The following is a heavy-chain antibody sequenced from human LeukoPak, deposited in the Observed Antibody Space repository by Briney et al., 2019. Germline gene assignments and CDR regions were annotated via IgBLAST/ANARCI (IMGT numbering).Heavy chain of an antibody. CDR1: GFTVSGTH. CDR3: ARDQATSGGGLDS. V-gene: IGHV3-53*01. J-gene: IGHJ4*02. CDR2: IYTGGTT. D-gene: IGHD3-16*01. Sequence: GGSLRLSCAASGFTVSGTHMSWVRQAPGKGLEWVSAIYTGGTTYYSDSVEGRFTISRDKSKNTLYLQMDSLRVEDTTVYYCARDQATSGGGLDSWGQGTLVTVSS.